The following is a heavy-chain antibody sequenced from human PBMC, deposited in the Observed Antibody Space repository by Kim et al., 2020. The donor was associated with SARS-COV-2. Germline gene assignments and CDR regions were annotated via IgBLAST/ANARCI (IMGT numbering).Heavy chain of an antibody. CDR3: ARSIAGSYYHGMDV. J-gene: IGHJ6*02. CDR1: GFTFSSYA. D-gene: IGHD6-6*01. Sequence: GGSLRLSCAASGFTFSSYAMHWVRQAPGKGLEWVAVISYDGSNKYYADSVKGRFTISRDNSKNTLYLQMNSLRAEDTAVYYCARSIAGSYYHGMDVWGQG. V-gene: IGHV3-30-3*01. CDR2: ISYDGSNK.